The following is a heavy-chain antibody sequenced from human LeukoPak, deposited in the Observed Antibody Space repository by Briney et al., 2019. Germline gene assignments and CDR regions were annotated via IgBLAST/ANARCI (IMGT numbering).Heavy chain of an antibody. CDR2: ISVYYGKT. CDR1: GYTFTSYG. Sequence: ASVNVSCKASGYTFTSYGNSWMRQGQCQGLERKGCISVYYGKTNYAQKLQGRVTMTTDTSTSTAYMELRSLRSDDTAVYYCARDRGYYYDSSGSLARGAFDIWGQGTMVTVSS. V-gene: IGHV1-18*01. J-gene: IGHJ3*02. CDR3: ARDRGYYYDSSGSLARGAFDI. D-gene: IGHD3-22*01.